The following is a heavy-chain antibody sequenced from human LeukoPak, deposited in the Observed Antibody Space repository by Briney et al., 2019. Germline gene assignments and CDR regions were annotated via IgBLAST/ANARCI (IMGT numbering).Heavy chain of an antibody. CDR3: AKVRLGWGHPGDYYYYGMDV. Sequence: GGSLRLSCAASGFTFSSYGMHWVRQAPGKGLEWVGVISYDGSNKYYADSVKGRFTISRDNSKNTLYLQMNSLRAEDTAVYYCAKVRLGWGHPGDYYYYGMDVWGQGTTVTVSS. J-gene: IGHJ6*02. D-gene: IGHD6-19*01. V-gene: IGHV3-30*18. CDR2: ISYDGSNK. CDR1: GFTFSSYG.